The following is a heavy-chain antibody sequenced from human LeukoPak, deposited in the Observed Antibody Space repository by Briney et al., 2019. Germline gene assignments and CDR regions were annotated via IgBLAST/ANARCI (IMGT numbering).Heavy chain of an antibody. J-gene: IGHJ6*03. Sequence: GGSLRLSCAASGFTFSSYGMHWVRQAPGKGLEWVAFIRYDGSNKYYADSVKGRFTISRDNSKNTLYLQMNSLRAEDTAVYYCAKGVGYCSSTSCYYYYYYMGVWGKGTTVTVSS. V-gene: IGHV3-30*02. D-gene: IGHD2-2*01. CDR2: IRYDGSNK. CDR3: AKGVGYCSSTSCYYYYYYMGV. CDR1: GFTFSSYG.